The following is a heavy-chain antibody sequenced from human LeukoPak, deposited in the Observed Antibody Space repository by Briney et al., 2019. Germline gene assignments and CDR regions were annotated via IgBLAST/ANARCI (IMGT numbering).Heavy chain of an antibody. Sequence: GGSLRLSCAASGFTFSNAWMSWVRQAPGKGLEWVGRIKSKTDGGTTDYAAPVKGRFTISRDDSKNTLYLQMNSLKTEDTAVYCCTGEYCSGGSCYSLVLSDYWGQGTLVTVSS. V-gene: IGHV3-15*01. CDR1: GFTFSNAW. CDR2: IKSKTDGGTT. CDR3: TGEYCSGGSCYSLVLSDY. D-gene: IGHD2-15*01. J-gene: IGHJ4*02.